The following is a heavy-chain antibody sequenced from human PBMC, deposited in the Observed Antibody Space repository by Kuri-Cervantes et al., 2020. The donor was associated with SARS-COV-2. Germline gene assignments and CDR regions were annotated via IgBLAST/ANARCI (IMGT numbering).Heavy chain of an antibody. J-gene: IGHJ4*02. D-gene: IGHD2-2*02. Sequence: GESLKISCAASGFTFSSYSMNWVRQAPGKGLEWVAVIWYDGSNKYYADSVKGRFTISRGNSKNTLYLQMNSLRAEDTAVYYCAKDGCSSTSCYMGYYFDYWGQGTLVTVSS. CDR2: IWYDGSNK. CDR3: AKDGCSSTSCYMGYYFDY. V-gene: IGHV3-33*06. CDR1: GFTFSSYS.